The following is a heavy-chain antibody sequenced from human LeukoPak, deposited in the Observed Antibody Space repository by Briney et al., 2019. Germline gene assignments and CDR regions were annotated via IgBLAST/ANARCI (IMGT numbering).Heavy chain of an antibody. J-gene: IGHJ3*02. CDR1: GFTFSSYS. V-gene: IGHV3-21*01. CDR2: ISGSSSYI. Sequence: GGSLRLSCAGSGFTFSSYSMNWVRQAPGKGLEWVSSISGSSSYIYYADSVKGRFTISRDNVKNSLYLQMNSLRVDDTAVYYCARGASVVAGSDDAFDIWGQGTMVTVSS. D-gene: IGHD6-19*01. CDR3: ARGASVVAGSDDAFDI.